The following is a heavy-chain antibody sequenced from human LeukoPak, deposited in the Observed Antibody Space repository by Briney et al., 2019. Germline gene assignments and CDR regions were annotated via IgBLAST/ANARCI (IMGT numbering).Heavy chain of an antibody. J-gene: IGHJ4*02. CDR2: ISSSSSII. V-gene: IGHV3-48*01. CDR1: GFTSSSYS. CDR3: ARELVPAAFDY. Sequence: GGSLRLSCAASGFTSSSYSMNWVRQAPGKGLEWVSYISSSSSIIYYADSVKGRFTISRDNAKNSLYLQMNSLRAEDTAVYHCARELVPAAFDYWGQGTLVTVSS. D-gene: IGHD2-2*01.